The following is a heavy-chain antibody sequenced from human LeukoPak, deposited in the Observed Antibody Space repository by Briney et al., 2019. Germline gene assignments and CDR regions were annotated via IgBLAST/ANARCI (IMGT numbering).Heavy chain of an antibody. Sequence: GGSLRLFCAASGFTFSSYAMSWVRQAPGKGLEWVSAISGSGGSTYYADSVKGRFTISRDNSKNTLYLQMNSLRAEDTAVYYCAKDRTCSGGSCYSVNWFDPWGQGTLVTVSS. CDR3: AKDRTCSGGSCYSVNWFDP. CDR2: ISGSGGST. CDR1: GFTFSSYA. J-gene: IGHJ5*02. D-gene: IGHD2-15*01. V-gene: IGHV3-23*01.